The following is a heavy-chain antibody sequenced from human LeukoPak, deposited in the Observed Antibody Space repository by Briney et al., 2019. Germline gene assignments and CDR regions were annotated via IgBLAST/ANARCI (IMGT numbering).Heavy chain of an antibody. V-gene: IGHV3-21*01. CDR3: ARGRNGGSLPSTLGY. Sequence: GGSLRLSCAASGFTFSSYSMNWVRQAPGKGLEWVSSISSSSSDIHYADSVKGRFTISRDNAKNSLFLQMSSLRAEDTAVYYCARGRNGGSLPSTLGYWGQGTLVTVSS. CDR2: ISSSSSDI. D-gene: IGHD1-26*01. CDR1: GFTFSSYS. J-gene: IGHJ4*02.